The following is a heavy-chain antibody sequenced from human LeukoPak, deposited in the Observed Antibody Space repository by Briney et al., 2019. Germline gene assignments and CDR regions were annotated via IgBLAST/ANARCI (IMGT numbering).Heavy chain of an antibody. Sequence: ASVKVSCKASGYTFTGHFIQWVRQAPGQGPGWMGRIDPNDGGTNYAQKFQGRVTMTRDTSISTAYMKLSSLRSDDTAVYYCARGSDSGTPRWFDPWGQGTLVTV. V-gene: IGHV1-2*06. D-gene: IGHD1-26*01. CDR1: GYTFTGHF. CDR2: IDPNDGGT. J-gene: IGHJ5*02. CDR3: ARGSDSGTPRWFDP.